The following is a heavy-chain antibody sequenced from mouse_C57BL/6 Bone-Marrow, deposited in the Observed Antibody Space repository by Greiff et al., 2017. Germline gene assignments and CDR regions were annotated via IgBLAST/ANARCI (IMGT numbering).Heavy chain of an antibody. CDR3: TRGRGLRPWFAY. CDR2: IDPETGGT. Sequence: QVQLQQSGAELVRPGASVTLSCKASGYTFTDYEMHWVKQTPVHGLEWIGAIDPETGGTAYNQKFKGKAILTADKSSSTAYMELRSLTSEDSAVYYCTRGRGLRPWFAYWGQGTLVTVSA. V-gene: IGHV1-15*01. D-gene: IGHD2-4*01. J-gene: IGHJ3*01. CDR1: GYTFTDYE.